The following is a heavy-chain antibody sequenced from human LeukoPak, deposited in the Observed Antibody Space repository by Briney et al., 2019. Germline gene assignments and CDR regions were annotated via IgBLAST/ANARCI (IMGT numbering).Heavy chain of an antibody. V-gene: IGHV3-21*01. Sequence: GGSLRLSCAASGFTFSSYSMNWVRQPPGKGLEWVSSISSSSSYIYYADSVKGRFTISRDNAKNSLYLQMNSLRAEDTAVYYCATTEGYYDSSGYNYGMDVWGQGTTVTVSS. CDR3: ATTEGYYDSSGYNYGMDV. CDR2: ISSSSSYI. D-gene: IGHD3-22*01. J-gene: IGHJ6*02. CDR1: GFTFSSYS.